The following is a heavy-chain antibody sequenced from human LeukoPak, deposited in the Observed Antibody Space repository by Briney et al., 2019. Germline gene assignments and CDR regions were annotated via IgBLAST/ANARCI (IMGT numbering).Heavy chain of an antibody. D-gene: IGHD6-13*01. V-gene: IGHV3-9*01. CDR2: ISWNSGSI. CDR3: ASERPSSSWHDY. CDR1: GFTFDDYA. Sequence: PGGSLRLSCAASGFTFDDYAMHWVRQAPGKGLEWVSGISWNSGSIGYADSVKGRFTISRDNAKNSLYLQMNSLRAEDTAVYYCASERPSSSWHDYWGQGTLVTVSS. J-gene: IGHJ4*02.